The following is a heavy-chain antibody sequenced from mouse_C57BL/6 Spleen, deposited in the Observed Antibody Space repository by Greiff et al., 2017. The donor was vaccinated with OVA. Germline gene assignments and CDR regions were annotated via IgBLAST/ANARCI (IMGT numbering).Heavy chain of an antibody. D-gene: IGHD1-1*01. CDR1: GFSLTSYG. V-gene: IGHV2-2*01. CDR2: IWSGGST. Sequence: VQLQQSGPGLVQPSQSLSITCTVSGFSLTSYGVHWVRQSPGKGLEWLGVIWSGGSTAYNAAFISRLSISKDKSKSQVFFKMNSLQADDTAIYYCARNYGSSYYFDYWGQGTTLTVSS. J-gene: IGHJ2*01. CDR3: ARNYGSSYYFDY.